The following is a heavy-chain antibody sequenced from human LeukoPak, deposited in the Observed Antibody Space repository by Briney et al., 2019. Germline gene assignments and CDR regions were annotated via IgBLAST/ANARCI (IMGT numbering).Heavy chain of an antibody. Sequence: PGGSLRLSCAASGFTFSLYAMNWVRQAPGKGLEWVSVIYSGGSTYYADSVKGRFTISRDNSKNTLYLQMNSLRAEDTAVYYCAKGGSYTNWFDPWGQGTLVTVSS. J-gene: IGHJ5*02. CDR1: GFTFSLYA. CDR3: AKGGSYTNWFDP. V-gene: IGHV3-66*02. CDR2: IYSGGST. D-gene: IGHD1-26*01.